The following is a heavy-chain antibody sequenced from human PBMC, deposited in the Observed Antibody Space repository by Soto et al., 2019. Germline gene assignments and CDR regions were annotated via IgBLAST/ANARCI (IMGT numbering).Heavy chain of an antibody. D-gene: IGHD2-15*01. CDR2: IVVGSGNT. V-gene: IGHV1-58*01. CDR1: GFTFSNSA. Sequence: ASVKVSCKTSGFTFSNSAVQWVRQARGQRLEWMGWIVVGSGNTNYAQKLQERVTITRDMTTGTAHMQLSSLTSEDSAVYYCAAELYSGGSCCSFDIWGQGTTVTVSS. CDR3: AAELYSGGSCCSFDI. J-gene: IGHJ3*02.